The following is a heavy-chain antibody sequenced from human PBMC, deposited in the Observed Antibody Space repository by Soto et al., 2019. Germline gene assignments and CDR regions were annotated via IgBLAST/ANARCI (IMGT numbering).Heavy chain of an antibody. CDR2: ISAYNGNT. D-gene: IGHD3-22*01. J-gene: IGHJ1*01. V-gene: IGHV1-18*01. CDR1: GYTFTTYG. CDR3: ARAVDYYDSSGYYTHEYFQH. Sequence: QVQLVQSGGEVKKPGASVKVSCKASGYTFTTYGITWVRQGPGQGLEWMGWISAYNGNTNYAQKVQGRVTMTTDTSTSTAYMELRSRGSDDTAVYYCARAVDYYDSSGYYTHEYFQHWGQGTLVTVSS.